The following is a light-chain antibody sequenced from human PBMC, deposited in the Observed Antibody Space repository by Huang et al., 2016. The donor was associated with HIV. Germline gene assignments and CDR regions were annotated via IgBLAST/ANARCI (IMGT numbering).Light chain of an antibody. CDR1: QSLLHSNGYNY. CDR2: LGS. J-gene: IGKJ1*01. V-gene: IGKV2-28*01. Sequence: IVMTQSPLSLSVTPGEPASISCRSSQSLLHSNGYNYLDWYLQKPGQSPQLLIYLGSNRASGVPDRFSGSGSGTDSTLKISRVEAEDVGVYYCMQALETPRTFGQGTKVEIK. CDR3: MQALETPRT.